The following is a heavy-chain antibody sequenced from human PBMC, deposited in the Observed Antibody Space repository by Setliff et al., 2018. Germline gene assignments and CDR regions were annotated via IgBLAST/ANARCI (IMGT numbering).Heavy chain of an antibody. CDR2: ISGYNGNA. D-gene: IGHD3-3*01. J-gene: IGHJ4*02. CDR3: ARVPRLEWLLPTFDS. CDR1: GYTFINYG. Sequence: ASVKVSCKTSGYTFINYGLSWMRQAPGQGLEWMGWISGYNGNADYAQNLQGRVTMTIDTSTSTAYMELRSLRSDDTAVYYCARVPRLEWLLPTFDSWGQGTLVTVSS. V-gene: IGHV1-18*01.